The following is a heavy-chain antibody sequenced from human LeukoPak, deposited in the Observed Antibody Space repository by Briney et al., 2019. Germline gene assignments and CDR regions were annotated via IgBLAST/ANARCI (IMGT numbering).Heavy chain of an antibody. CDR1: GFTFDDYA. D-gene: IGHD1-20*01. J-gene: IGHJ3*02. V-gene: IGHV3-9*01. Sequence: PGGSLRLSCAASGFTFDDYAMHWVRQAPGKGLEWVSGISWNSGSIGYADSVKGRFTISRDNAKNSLYLQMNSLRAEDTALYYCAKDMYSWSSAFDIWGQGTMVTVSS. CDR3: AKDMYSWSSAFDI. CDR2: ISWNSGSI.